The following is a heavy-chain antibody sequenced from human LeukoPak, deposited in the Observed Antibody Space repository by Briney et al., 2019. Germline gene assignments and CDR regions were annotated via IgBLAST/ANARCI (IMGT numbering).Heavy chain of an antibody. J-gene: IGHJ4*02. Sequence: PSETLSLTCAVYGGSFSGYYWSWIRQPPGKGLEWIGEINHSGSTNYNPSLKSRVTISVDTSKNQFSLKLSSVTAADTAVYYCARRSPPITIFWGQGTLVTVSS. V-gene: IGHV4-34*01. D-gene: IGHD3-3*01. CDR1: GGSFSGYY. CDR3: ARRSPPITIF. CDR2: INHSGST.